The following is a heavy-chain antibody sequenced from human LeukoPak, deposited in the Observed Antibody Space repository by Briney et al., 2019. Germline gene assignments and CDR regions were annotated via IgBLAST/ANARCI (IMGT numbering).Heavy chain of an antibody. D-gene: IGHD2-15*01. J-gene: IGHJ5*02. V-gene: IGHV1-46*01. Sequence: ASVKVSCKASGYTFTDSYVHWVRQAPGQVLEWMGLIDPDGGNTNYAQNFQGRVTMTRDMSTSTVYMELSSLRSEDTAVYYCAREGFSCSGGNCYADNWFGPWGQGTLVTVSS. CDR3: AREGFSCSGGNCYADNWFGP. CDR1: GYTFTDSY. CDR2: IDPDGGNT.